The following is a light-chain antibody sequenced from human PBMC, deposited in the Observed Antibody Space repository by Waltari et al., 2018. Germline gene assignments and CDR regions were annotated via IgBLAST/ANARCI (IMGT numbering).Light chain of an antibody. CDR3: CSYAGSYTFVV. V-gene: IGLV2-11*01. CDR1: SSDVGGYNY. J-gene: IGLJ2*01. CDR2: DVS. Sequence: QSALTQPRSVSGSPGQSVTISCTGTSSDVGGYNYVSWYQQHPGKAPKLMIYDVSKRPAGVPVRVSGSKSCNTASLTISGLQAEDEADYYCCSYAGSYTFVVFGGGTKLTVL.